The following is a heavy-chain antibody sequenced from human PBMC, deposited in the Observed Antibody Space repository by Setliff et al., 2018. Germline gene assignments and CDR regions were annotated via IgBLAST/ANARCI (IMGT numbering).Heavy chain of an antibody. J-gene: IGHJ2*01. Sequence: KASETLSLTCTVSGGSISPYFWSWIRQPPGKGLEWLGNIFHSGSTCYNPTLNSRVTMSVDTSKNQFSLKLTSVTAADTAVYYCARAQVVFAISAPVWYFEVWGRGTLVTVSS. CDR2: IFHSGST. CDR1: GGSISPYF. D-gene: IGHD2-21*01. V-gene: IGHV4-59*04. CDR3: ARAQVVFAISAPVWYFEV.